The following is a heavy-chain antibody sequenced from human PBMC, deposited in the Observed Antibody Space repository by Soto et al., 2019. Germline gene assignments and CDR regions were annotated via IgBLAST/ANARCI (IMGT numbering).Heavy chain of an antibody. CDR1: GYTFTSYA. CDR2: INAGNGNT. V-gene: IGHV1-3*01. J-gene: IGHJ4*02. Sequence: ASVKVSCKASGYTFTSYAMHWVRQAPGQRLEWMGWINAGNGNTKYSQKFQGRVTITRDTSASTAYMELSSLRSKDTAVYYCARGLAPYYFDYWGQGTLVTVSS. D-gene: IGHD6-19*01. CDR3: ARGLAPYYFDY.